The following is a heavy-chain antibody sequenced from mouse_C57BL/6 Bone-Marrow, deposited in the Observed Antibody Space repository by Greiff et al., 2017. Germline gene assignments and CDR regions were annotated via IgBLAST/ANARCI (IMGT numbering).Heavy chain of an antibody. D-gene: IGHD2-12*01. Sequence: EVKLQESGGGLVQPKGSLKLSCAASGFSFNTYAMNWVRQAPGKGLEWAARIRSKSNNYATYYADSVKDRFTISRDDSESMLYLQMNNLKTEDTAMYYCVLLYGAWFAYWGQGTLVTVSA. CDR1: GFSFNTYA. CDR2: IRSKSNNYAT. V-gene: IGHV10-1*01. CDR3: VLLYGAWFAY. J-gene: IGHJ3*01.